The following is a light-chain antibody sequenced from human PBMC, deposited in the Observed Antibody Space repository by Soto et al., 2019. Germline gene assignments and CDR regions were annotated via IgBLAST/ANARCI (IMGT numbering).Light chain of an antibody. CDR3: QQYHSYPWT. CDR2: KAS. V-gene: IGKV1-5*03. J-gene: IGKJ1*01. CDR1: QSISSW. Sequence: DIQMTQSPSTLSAYVGDRVTITCRASQSISSWLAWYQQKPGKAPKLLIYKASSLESGVPSRFSGSGSGTEFTLTISSLQPDDFATYYSQQYHSYPWTFGQGTKVDIK.